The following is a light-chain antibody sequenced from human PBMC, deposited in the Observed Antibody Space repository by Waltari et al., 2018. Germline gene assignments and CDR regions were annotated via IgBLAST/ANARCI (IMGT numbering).Light chain of an antibody. V-gene: IGLV3-1*01. J-gene: IGLJ3*02. CDR3: QAWDSTAVV. CDR2: EDT. Sequence: SYELTQPPSVSVSPGQTASLTCSGAKLGDKSVSWYQQKPGQSPVLVIYEDTKRPSGIPERFSGSNSGDTATLTISGTQAMDEADYYCQAWDSTAVVFGGGTKLTVL. CDR1: KLGDKS.